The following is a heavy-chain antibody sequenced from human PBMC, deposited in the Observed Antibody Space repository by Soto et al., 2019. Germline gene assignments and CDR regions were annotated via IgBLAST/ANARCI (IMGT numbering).Heavy chain of an antibody. V-gene: IGHV3-7*01. CDR3: SRSLDS. CDR1: GFTFSIFW. CDR2: INPDGSEK. Sequence: AGGSLRLSCAASGFTFSIFWMDWVRQAPGKGLEWLANINPDGSEKHYVDSVKGRFTISRDNAKNSLYLQMSSLTAEDSALYYCSRSLDSWGQGTRVTVSS. J-gene: IGHJ4*02.